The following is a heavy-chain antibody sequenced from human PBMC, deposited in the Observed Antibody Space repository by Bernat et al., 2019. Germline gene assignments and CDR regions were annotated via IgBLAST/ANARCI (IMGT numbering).Heavy chain of an antibody. V-gene: IGHV3-48*02. CDR2: ISSSSSTI. CDR3: ARDAYGDYYMDV. CDR1: GFTFSSYS. D-gene: IGHD4-17*01. J-gene: IGHJ6*03. Sequence: EVQLVESGGGLVQPGGSLRLSCAASGFTFSSYSMNWVRQAPGKGLEGVSYISSSSSTIYYADSVKGRFTISRDNTKNALYPQMNSLRDEDTAVYYCARDAYGDYYMDVWGKGTTVTVSS.